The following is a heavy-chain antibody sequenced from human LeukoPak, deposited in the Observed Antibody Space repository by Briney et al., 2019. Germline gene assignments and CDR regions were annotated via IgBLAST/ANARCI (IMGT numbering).Heavy chain of an antibody. V-gene: IGHV4-39*01. Sequence: SETLSLTCTVSGYSISSSYYWGWIRQPPGKGLEWIGSIHYSGSTYYNPSLKSRVTISVDTPKNQFSLKLSSVTAADTAVYYCARRAGSGSTKVFDIWGQGTMVTVSS. CDR3: ARRAGSGSTKVFDI. D-gene: IGHD3-10*01. J-gene: IGHJ3*02. CDR1: GYSISSSYY. CDR2: IHYSGST.